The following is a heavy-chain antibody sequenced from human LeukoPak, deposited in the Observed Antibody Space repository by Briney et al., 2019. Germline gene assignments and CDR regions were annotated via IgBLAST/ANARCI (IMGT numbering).Heavy chain of an antibody. CDR1: GGSISSYY. CDR2: TNHSGST. Sequence: SETLSLTCTVSGGSISSYYWSWIRQPPGKGLEWIGETNHSGSTNYNPSLKSRVTISVDTSKNQFSLKLSSVTAADTAVYYCASSRGYSGSYSHHGYYYGMDVWGQGTTVTVSS. J-gene: IGHJ6*02. CDR3: ASSRGYSGSYSHHGYYYGMDV. D-gene: IGHD1-26*01. V-gene: IGHV4-34*01.